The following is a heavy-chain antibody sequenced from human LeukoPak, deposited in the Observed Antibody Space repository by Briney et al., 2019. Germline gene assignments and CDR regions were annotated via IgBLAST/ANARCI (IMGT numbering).Heavy chain of an antibody. J-gene: IGHJ5*02. Sequence: SETLFLTCAVYGGSFSGYYWSWIRQPPGKGLEWIGEINHSGSTNYNPSLKSRVTISVDTSKNQFSLKLSSVTAADTAVYYCARGGGSIVVVPDAISWFDPWGQGTLVTVSS. D-gene: IGHD2-2*01. V-gene: IGHV4-34*01. CDR2: INHSGST. CDR3: ARGGGSIVVVPDAISWFDP. CDR1: GGSFSGYY.